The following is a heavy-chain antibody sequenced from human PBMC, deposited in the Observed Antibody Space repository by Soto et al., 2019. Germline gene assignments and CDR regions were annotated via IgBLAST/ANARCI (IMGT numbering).Heavy chain of an antibody. Sequence: EVQLLESGGGLVQPGGSLRLSCAASGFTFSSYAMNWVRQGPGKGLEWVSVISGSGGSTYYADSVKGRFTISRDNSKNMLDLQMNSLRAEDTAVYYCASRSSGWYFDYWGQGTLVTVSS. J-gene: IGHJ4*02. CDR1: GFTFSSYA. CDR3: ASRSSGWYFDY. V-gene: IGHV3-23*01. CDR2: ISGSGGST. D-gene: IGHD6-19*01.